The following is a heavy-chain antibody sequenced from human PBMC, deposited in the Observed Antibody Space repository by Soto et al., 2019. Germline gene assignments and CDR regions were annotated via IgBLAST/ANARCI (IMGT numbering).Heavy chain of an antibody. D-gene: IGHD6-13*01. Sequence: EVQLVESGGGLVQPGGSLRLSCAASGFTFSSNWMNWVRQAPGKGLEWVATIKPDGSEQDYVESVKGRFTISRDNAKNSVHLQMNSLRAEDTAVYYCATEPWTAAASWGQGTLVTVSS. V-gene: IGHV3-7*01. CDR1: GFTFSSNW. J-gene: IGHJ5*02. CDR3: ATEPWTAAAS. CDR2: IKPDGSEQ.